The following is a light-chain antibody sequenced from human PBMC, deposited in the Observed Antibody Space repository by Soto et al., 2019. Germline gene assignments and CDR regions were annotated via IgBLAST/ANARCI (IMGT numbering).Light chain of an antibody. CDR1: ALPKKY. CDR3: QSIDGTGSLYV. Sequence: SYELTQSPSVSVSPGQTARIPCSGDALPKKYVYWYQLRPGQAPLLIVYKDNERPSGIPERFSGSSSGPTATLTISGVQAEDEADYYCQSIDGTGSLYVFGGGTKLTVL. V-gene: IGLV3-25*03. CDR2: KDN. J-gene: IGLJ1*01.